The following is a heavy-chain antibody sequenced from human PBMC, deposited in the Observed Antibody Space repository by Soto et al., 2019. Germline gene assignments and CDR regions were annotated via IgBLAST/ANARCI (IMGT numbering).Heavy chain of an antibody. V-gene: IGHV4-31*03. CDR1: CGSITSCGYY. Sequence: SETLSLTCTVSCGSITSCGYYWSWIRQHPGKGLEWIGYIYYSGFTYYNPSLKSRVTISVDTSKNQFSLKLSSVTAADTAVYYCARSVFPWGQGTLVTVSS. CDR2: IYYSGFT. J-gene: IGHJ5*02. CDR3: ARSVFP.